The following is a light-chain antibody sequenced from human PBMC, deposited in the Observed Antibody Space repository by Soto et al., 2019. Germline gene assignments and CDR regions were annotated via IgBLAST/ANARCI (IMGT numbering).Light chain of an antibody. CDR2: EVS. CDR3: SSYTSSSTLYV. CDR1: SSDVGGYNY. V-gene: IGLV2-14*01. Sequence: QSVLTQPASVSGSPGQSMTISCTGTSSDVGGYNYVSWYQQNPGKAPKLMIYEVSNRPSGVSTRFSGSKSGITASLTISGLQAEDEADYYCSSYTSSSTLYVFGTGTKLTVL. J-gene: IGLJ1*01.